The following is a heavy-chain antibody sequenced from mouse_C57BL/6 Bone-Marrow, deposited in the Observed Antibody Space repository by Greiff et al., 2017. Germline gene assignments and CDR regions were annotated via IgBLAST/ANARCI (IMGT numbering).Heavy chain of an antibody. CDR2: IDPSDSET. D-gene: IGHD2-1*01. CDR1: GYTFTSYW. CDR3: ARDGSNMAFYYYAMDY. Sequence: VQLQQPGAELVRPGSSVKLSCKASGYTFTSYWMHWVKQRPIQGLEWIGNIDPSDSETHYNQKFKDKATLTVDKSSSTAYMQLSSLTSEDSAVYYTARDGSNMAFYYYAMDYWGQGTSVTVSS. V-gene: IGHV1-52*01. J-gene: IGHJ4*01.